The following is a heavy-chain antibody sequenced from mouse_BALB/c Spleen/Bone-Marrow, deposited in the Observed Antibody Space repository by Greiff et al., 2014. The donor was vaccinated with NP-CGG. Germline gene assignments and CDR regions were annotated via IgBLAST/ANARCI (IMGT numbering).Heavy chain of an antibody. D-gene: IGHD1-1*01. Sequence: QVHVKQSGPGLVAPSQSLSITCTVSGFSLTDYGVSWIRQPPGKGLEWLGVIWGGGITYYNSTLKSRLSISKDNSKSQVFLKMNSLQTDDTAMYYCAKNDTTVVLDYWGQGTTLTVSS. J-gene: IGHJ2*01. V-gene: IGHV2-6-5*01. CDR1: GFSLTDYG. CDR2: IWGGGIT. CDR3: AKNDTTVVLDY.